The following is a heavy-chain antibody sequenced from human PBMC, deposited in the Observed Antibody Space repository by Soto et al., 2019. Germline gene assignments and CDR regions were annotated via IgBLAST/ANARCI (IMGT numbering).Heavy chain of an antibody. Sequence: EVQLVESGGGLVQPGGSLRLSCAASGFTFSSDWMDWVRQAPGKGLVWVSRINSDGSRAYYADSVKGRFTISRDNAKNTLYLQMNSLRADDTAVYYWARVSAAGCIWFAPWGQGTLVTVSS. D-gene: IGHD6-13*01. CDR1: GFTFSSDW. J-gene: IGHJ5*02. V-gene: IGHV3-74*01. CDR3: ARVSAAGCIWFAP. CDR2: INSDGSRA.